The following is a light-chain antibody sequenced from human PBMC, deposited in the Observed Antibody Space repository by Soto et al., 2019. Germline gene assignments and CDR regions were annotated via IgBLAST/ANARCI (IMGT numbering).Light chain of an antibody. V-gene: IGKV1-5*01. Sequence: DIQMTQSPSTLSASVGARVTLPVRASRSIGPWVAWYQQAPGTAPTLLIYDASTLESGVPSRFSGSGSGTEFTLTISSLQPSDFATYYCQRYTGSSITFGQGTRLEVK. J-gene: IGKJ5*01. CDR1: RSIGPW. CDR2: DAS. CDR3: QRYTGSSIT.